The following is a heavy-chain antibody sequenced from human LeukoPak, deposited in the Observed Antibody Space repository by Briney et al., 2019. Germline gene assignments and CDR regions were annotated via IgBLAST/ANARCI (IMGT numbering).Heavy chain of an antibody. CDR1: RFTFSTYA. V-gene: IGHV3-23*01. CDR2: LSDGGGYT. CDR3: ATAYSTTWSFSDF. Sequence: GGSLRLSCAASRFTFSTYAMSWVRPAPGKGLEWVSGLSDGGGYTYYAGSVKGRFTKNTLYLQMNSLRAEDTAIYYCATAYSTTWSFSDFWGQGTLVTVSS. D-gene: IGHD6-13*01. J-gene: IGHJ4*02.